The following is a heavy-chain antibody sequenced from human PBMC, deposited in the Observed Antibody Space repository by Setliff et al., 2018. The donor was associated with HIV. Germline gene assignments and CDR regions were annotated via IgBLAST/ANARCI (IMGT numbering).Heavy chain of an antibody. V-gene: IGHV3-23*01. CDR2: SGSGGDT. Sequence: SCAASGFTFTDYAMTWVRQAPGKGLEWISASGSGGDTYYADSVKGRFTISRDQSRSTLYLQMNSLRADDTAVYYCAADVRWPKDAFAFWGQGTMVTVSS. J-gene: IGHJ3*01. CDR3: AADVRWPKDAFAF. CDR1: GFTFTDYA. D-gene: IGHD3-10*02.